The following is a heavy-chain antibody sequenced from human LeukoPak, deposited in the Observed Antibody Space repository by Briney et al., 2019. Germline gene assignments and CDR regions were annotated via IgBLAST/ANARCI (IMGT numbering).Heavy chain of an antibody. Sequence: GGSLRLSCAASGFTFSSYWMNWARQAPGKGLEWVASINHNGNVNYYVDSVKGRFTISRDNSKNTLYLQMNSLRAEDTAVYYCARDRRGRVVAAIFDYWGQGTLVTVSS. CDR3: ARDRRGRVVAAIFDY. D-gene: IGHD2-15*01. CDR1: GFTFSSYW. V-gene: IGHV3-7*01. J-gene: IGHJ4*02. CDR2: INHNGNVN.